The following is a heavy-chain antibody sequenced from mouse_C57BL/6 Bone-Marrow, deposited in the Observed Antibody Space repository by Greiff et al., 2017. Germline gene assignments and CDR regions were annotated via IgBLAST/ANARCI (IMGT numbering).Heavy chain of an antibody. CDR2: IDPENGDT. CDR1: GFNIKDDY. Sequence: VQLQQSGAELVRPGASVKLSCTASGFNIKDDYMHWVKQRPEQGLEWIGWIDPENGDTEYASKFQGKATITADTSSNTAYLQLSSLTSEDSAVYFCARDYYGNYERFAYWGQGTLVTVSA. D-gene: IGHD2-1*01. J-gene: IGHJ3*01. CDR3: ARDYYGNYERFAY. V-gene: IGHV14-4*01.